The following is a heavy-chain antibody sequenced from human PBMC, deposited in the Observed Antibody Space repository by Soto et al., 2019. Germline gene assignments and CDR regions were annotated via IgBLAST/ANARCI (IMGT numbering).Heavy chain of an antibody. CDR1: GYTFTTYD. Sequence: QVQLVQSGAEVKKPGASVKVSCKATGYTFTTYDINWVRQATGQGLEWMGWMNPNSGDTGYAQKFQGRVTMTRDTSISTAYMELSTLSSEDTAVYYCVRGLEWLRNYWGLGTLVTVSS. J-gene: IGHJ4*02. V-gene: IGHV1-8*01. CDR2: MNPNSGDT. D-gene: IGHD5-12*01. CDR3: VRGLEWLRNY.